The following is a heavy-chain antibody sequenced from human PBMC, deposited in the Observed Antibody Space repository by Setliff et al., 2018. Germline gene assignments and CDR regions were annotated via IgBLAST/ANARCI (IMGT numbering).Heavy chain of an antibody. CDR1: GGSITESF. Sequence: SETLSLTCTVSGGSITESFWSWIRQPAGKELEWIGRINTSGTTRYNPSLRSRATLSVDESMNRFSLNLNSVTAADTAVYYCAGGLPGDYDFNCFDTWGQGALVTVSS. CDR2: INTSGTT. D-gene: IGHD3-3*01. V-gene: IGHV4-4*07. J-gene: IGHJ5*02. CDR3: AGGLPGDYDFNCFDT.